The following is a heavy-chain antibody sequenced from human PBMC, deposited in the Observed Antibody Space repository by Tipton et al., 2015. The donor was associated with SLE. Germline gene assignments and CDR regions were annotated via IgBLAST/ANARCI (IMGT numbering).Heavy chain of an antibody. CDR2: VFYSGST. J-gene: IGHJ2*01. V-gene: IGHV4-39*07. CDR3: ARTQLGMRWYFDL. CDR1: GDSISSSSDY. D-gene: IGHD6-13*01. Sequence: TLSLTCTVSGDSISSSSDYWGWIRQPPGKGLEWTGSVFYSGSTYYNPSLKSRVTISVDTSKNQFSLKLSSVTAADTGVYYCARTQLGMRWYFDLWGRGTLDTVSS.